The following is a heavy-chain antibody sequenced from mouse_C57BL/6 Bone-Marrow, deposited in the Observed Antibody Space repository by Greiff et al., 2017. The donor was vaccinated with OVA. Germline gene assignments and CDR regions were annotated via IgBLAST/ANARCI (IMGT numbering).Heavy chain of an antibody. CDR1: GYAFSSYW. Sequence: QVQLQQPGAELVKPGASVKISCKASGYAFSSYWMNWVKQRPGKGLEWIGQIYPGDGDTNYNGKFKGKATLTADKSSSTAYMQLSSLTSEDSAVYFCASPLYDGYSAWFAYWGQGTLVTVSA. CDR2: IYPGDGDT. D-gene: IGHD2-3*01. J-gene: IGHJ3*01. V-gene: IGHV1-80*01. CDR3: ASPLYDGYSAWFAY.